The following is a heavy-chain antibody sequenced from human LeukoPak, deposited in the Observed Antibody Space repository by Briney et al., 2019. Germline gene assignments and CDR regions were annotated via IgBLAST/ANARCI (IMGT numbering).Heavy chain of an antibody. V-gene: IGHV1-2*06. Sequence: ASVKVSCKASGYTFTGYYMHWVRQAPGQGLEWMGRINPNSGGTNYAQMFQGRVTMTRDTSISTAYMELSRLRSDDTAVYYCARTPLWSSSWSSFDYWGQGTLVTVSS. CDR2: INPNSGGT. CDR3: ARTPLWSSSWSSFDY. D-gene: IGHD6-13*01. CDR1: GYTFTGYY. J-gene: IGHJ4*02.